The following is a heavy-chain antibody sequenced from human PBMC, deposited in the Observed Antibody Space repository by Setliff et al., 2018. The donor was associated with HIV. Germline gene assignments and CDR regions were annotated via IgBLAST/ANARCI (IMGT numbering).Heavy chain of an antibody. CDR1: GGSISSSSYY. Sequence: TLSLTCTVSGGSISSSSYYWGWIRQPPGKGLEWIGSIYYSGSTYYNPSLKSRVTISVDTSKNQFSLRLSSVTAADTAVYYCARWYTTGRGWFDPWGQGTLVTVSS. V-gene: IGHV4-39*07. CDR2: IYYSGST. CDR3: ARWYTTGRGWFDP. D-gene: IGHD6-25*01. J-gene: IGHJ5*02.